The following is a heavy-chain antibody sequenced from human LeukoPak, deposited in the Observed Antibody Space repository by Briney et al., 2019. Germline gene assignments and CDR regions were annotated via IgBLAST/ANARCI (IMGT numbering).Heavy chain of an antibody. CDR2: ISGSGGST. D-gene: IGHD6-13*01. CDR3: ATDPDSSSWSNWFDP. V-gene: IGHV3-23*01. CDR1: GFTFSSYA. Sequence: GGSLRLSCAASGFTFSSYAMSWVRQAPGKGLEWVSAISGSGGSTYYADSVKGRFTISRDNSKNTLYLQMNSLRAEDTAVYYCATDPDSSSWSNWFDPWGQGTLVTVSS. J-gene: IGHJ5*02.